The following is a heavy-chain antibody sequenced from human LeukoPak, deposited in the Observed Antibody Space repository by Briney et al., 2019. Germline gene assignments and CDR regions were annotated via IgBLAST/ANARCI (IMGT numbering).Heavy chain of an antibody. J-gene: IGHJ4*02. CDR1: GFTFSSYA. V-gene: IGHV3-30*04. CDR3: ARNRNLAARPELPDY. Sequence: PAGSLRLTCAAYGFTFSSYAMHWVRQAPGKGLEWVAVISYDGSNKYYADSVKGRFTISRDNSKNTLYLQMNSLRAEDTAVYYCARNRNLAARPELPDYWGQGTLVTVSS. CDR2: ISYDGSNK. D-gene: IGHD6-6*01.